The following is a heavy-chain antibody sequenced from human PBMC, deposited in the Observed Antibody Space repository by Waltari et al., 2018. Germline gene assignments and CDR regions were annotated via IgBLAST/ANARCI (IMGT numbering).Heavy chain of an antibody. J-gene: IGHJ3*02. V-gene: IGHV3-33*01. CDR2: IWYDGSNK. CDR3: AREGTIGKGYHFDI. CDR1: GFTFSSYG. D-gene: IGHD1-1*01. Sequence: QVQLVESGGGVVQPGRSLRLSCAASGFTFSSYGIHWVRQAPGKGLEWVALIWYDGSNKYYTDSVKGRFTISRGNSKNTLYLQMNSLRAEDTAVYYCAREGTIGKGYHFDIWGQGTMVTVSS.